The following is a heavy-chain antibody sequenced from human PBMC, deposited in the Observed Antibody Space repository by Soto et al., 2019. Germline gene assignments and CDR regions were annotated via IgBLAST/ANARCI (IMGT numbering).Heavy chain of an antibody. V-gene: IGHV3-23*01. D-gene: IGHD2-15*01. J-gene: IGHJ4*02. CDR2: ISGSGGST. Sequence: GGSLRLSCAASGFTFSSYAMSWVRQAPGKGLEWVSAISGSGGSTYYADSVKGRFTISRDNSKNTLYLQMNSLRAEDTAVYYCAKDAELSVVVVAATVFDYWGQGTLVTVSS. CDR1: GFTFSSYA. CDR3: AKDAELSVVVVAATVFDY.